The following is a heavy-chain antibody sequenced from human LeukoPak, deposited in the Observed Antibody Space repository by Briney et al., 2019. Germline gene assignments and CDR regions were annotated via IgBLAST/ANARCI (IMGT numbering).Heavy chain of an antibody. V-gene: IGHV3-33*01. CDR2: ISYDGSNK. CDR3: ARGHRGVVVTIYQYYGMDV. Sequence: PGGSLRLSCAASGFSFSSYGMHWVRQAPGKGLEWVAVISYDGSNKYYADSVKGRFTISRDNSKNTLYLQMNSLRPDDTAVYYCARGHRGVVVTIYQYYGMDVWGQGTTVTVS. CDR1: GFSFSSYG. J-gene: IGHJ6*02. D-gene: IGHD2-21*02.